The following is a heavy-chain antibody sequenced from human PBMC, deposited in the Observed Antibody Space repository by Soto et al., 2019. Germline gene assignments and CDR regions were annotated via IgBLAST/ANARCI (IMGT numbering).Heavy chain of an antibody. V-gene: IGHV3-64*01. J-gene: IGHJ3*02. Sequence: VQLVESGGGLVQPGGSLRLSCAASGFTFSGYAMHWVRQAPGKGLEFVSVIRSNGGSTNYANSVRGRFTISRDNSKNTLYLQMGSLRPEDTAVYYCARDQRAYDIWGPGTMVTVSS. CDR3: ARDQRAYDI. D-gene: IGHD6-25*01. CDR2: IRSNGGST. CDR1: GFTFSGYA.